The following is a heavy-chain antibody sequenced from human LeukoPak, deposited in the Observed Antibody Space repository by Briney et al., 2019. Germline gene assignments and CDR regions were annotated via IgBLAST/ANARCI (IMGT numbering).Heavy chain of an antibody. CDR2: ISGSGSSA. D-gene: IGHD4-11*01. V-gene: IGHV3-23*01. CDR1: GFTFSAYD. Sequence: GGSLRLSCAASGFTFSAYDMSWVRQAPGKGLEWVSSISGSGSSAFYADSVKGRFTISRDNSKNTLYLQMSSLRAEDTAVYYCAKEPGSRSPVIYFDYWGQGTLVPVSS. CDR3: AKEPGSRSPVIYFDY. J-gene: IGHJ4*02.